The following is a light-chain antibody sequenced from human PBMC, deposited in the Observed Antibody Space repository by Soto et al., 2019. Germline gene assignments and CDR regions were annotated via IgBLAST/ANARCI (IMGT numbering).Light chain of an antibody. Sequence: QSVLTQPPSASGSPGQSVTIACTGTSSDVGYYNYVSWYQQPPGKAPKLLIYDVSKRPSGVPDRFSGSKSGNTASLTVSGLQAEGEGDYYCSSYAGSNYPYVFGTGTKVTVL. CDR1: SSDVGYYNY. V-gene: IGLV2-8*01. J-gene: IGLJ1*01. CDR2: DVS. CDR3: SSYAGSNYPYV.